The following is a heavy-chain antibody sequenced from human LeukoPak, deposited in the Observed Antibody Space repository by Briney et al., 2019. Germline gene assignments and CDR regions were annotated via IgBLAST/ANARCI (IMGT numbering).Heavy chain of an antibody. Sequence: SVKVSCKASGGTCSSYAISWVRQAPGPGLEWMGGIIPIFGTANYAQKFQVRVTITADESTSTAYMELSSLRSEDTAVYYCARSASGYSYGRWGYFDYWGQGTLVTVSS. J-gene: IGHJ4*02. V-gene: IGHV1-69*13. D-gene: IGHD5-18*01. CDR3: ARSASGYSYGRWGYFDY. CDR1: GGTCSSYA. CDR2: IIPIFGTA.